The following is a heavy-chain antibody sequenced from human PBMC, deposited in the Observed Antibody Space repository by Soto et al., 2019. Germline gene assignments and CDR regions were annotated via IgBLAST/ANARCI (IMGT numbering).Heavy chain of an antibody. CDR2: MNPSGGT. J-gene: IGHJ4*02. Sequence: QVQLQQWGAGLLKPSETLSLTCAVYGGSFSTDYWSWIRQPPGKGLEWIGEMNPSGGTNYNPSLKSRVPISVATSKNQFSLKLSSVTAAATAVYYCARVLAARASRDFDYWGQGTLVTVSS. CDR1: GGSFSTDY. V-gene: IGHV4-34*01. D-gene: IGHD6-6*01. CDR3: ARVLAARASRDFDY.